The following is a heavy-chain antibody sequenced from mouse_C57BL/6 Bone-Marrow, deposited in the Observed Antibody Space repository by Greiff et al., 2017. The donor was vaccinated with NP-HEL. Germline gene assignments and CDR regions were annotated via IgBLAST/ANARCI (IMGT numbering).Heavy chain of an antibody. J-gene: IGHJ3*01. CDR2: IYPRSGNT. D-gene: IGHD1-1*01. Sequence: VQLQQSGAELARPGASVKLSCKASGYTFTSYSISWVKQRTGKGLEWIGEIYPRSGNTYYNDKFKGKATLSAYKSSSTAYMELRILTSEDSAVYFCARGGYYGSSWFAYWGQGTLVTVSA. CDR1: GYTFTSYS. CDR3: ARGGYYGSSWFAY. V-gene: IGHV1-81*01.